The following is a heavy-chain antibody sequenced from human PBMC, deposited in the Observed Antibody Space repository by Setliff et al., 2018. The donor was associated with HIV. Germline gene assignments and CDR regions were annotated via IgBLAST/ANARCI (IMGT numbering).Heavy chain of an antibody. CDR1: GFTFSDYY. D-gene: IGHD3-10*01. Sequence: GSLRLSCAASGFTFSDYYMSWIRQAPGKGLEWLSYISGGGSVIYYVDSVKGRFTISRDSGKNSVFLQLNSLRSDDTAVYYCARLLNYNGNWFDPWGQGTLVTVSS. CDR2: ISGGGSVI. J-gene: IGHJ5*02. V-gene: IGHV3-11*01. CDR3: ARLLNYNGNWFDP.